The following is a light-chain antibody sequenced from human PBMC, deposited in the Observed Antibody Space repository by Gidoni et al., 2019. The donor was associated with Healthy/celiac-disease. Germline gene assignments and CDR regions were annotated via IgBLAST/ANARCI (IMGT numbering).Light chain of an antibody. CDR3: QQRNRYPPIT. CDR1: QGISSY. J-gene: IGKJ4*01. Sequence: DIQLTQSPTFLSASVGDRVNITCRASQGISSYVAWYQQKPGKAPKLLIDAASTLQSGVPSRCSGSGSGTEFTLTSSSLQPEDVATYCCQQRNRYPPITFGGGTKVEIK. CDR2: AAS. V-gene: IGKV1-9*01.